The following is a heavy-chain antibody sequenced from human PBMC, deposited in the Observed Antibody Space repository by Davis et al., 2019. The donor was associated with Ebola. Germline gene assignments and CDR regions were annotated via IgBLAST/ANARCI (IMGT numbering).Heavy chain of an antibody. V-gene: IGHV3-23*01. D-gene: IGHD6-13*01. CDR2: LGLSADT. CDR3: AKDTSSIWFDV. J-gene: IGHJ3*01. Sequence: PSETLSLTCTVSGGSIRSSSHYWGWIRQPPGKGLEWVSTLGLSADTYYADSVKGRFIISRDNSKNTLHLQMNSLRVEDTAIYYCAKDTSSIWFDVWGQGTMVTVSS. CDR1: GGSIRSSSH.